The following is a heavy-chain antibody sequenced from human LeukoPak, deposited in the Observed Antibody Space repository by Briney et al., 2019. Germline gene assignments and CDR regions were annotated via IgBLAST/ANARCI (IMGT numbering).Heavy chain of an antibody. D-gene: IGHD1-26*01. CDR1: GYTFPNYA. CDR2: INAGNGNT. CDR3: ARDSSGSYYGFDY. V-gene: IGHV1-3*03. Sequence: ASVTVSFKASGYTFPNYAMHWVRQPPGQRLEWMGWINAGNGNTKYSQEFQGRVTITRDTSASTAYMELSSLRSEDMAVYYCARDSSGSYYGFDYWGQGTLVTVSS. J-gene: IGHJ4*02.